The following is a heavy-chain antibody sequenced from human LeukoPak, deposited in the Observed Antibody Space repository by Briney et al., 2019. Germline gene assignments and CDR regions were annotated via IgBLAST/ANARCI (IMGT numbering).Heavy chain of an antibody. J-gene: IGHJ5*01. CDR2: IYHSGST. CDR3: ARDSPRMGQGLDS. CDR1: GGSISSGGYS. Sequence: KPSEALSLNCAVSGGSISSGGYSWSWIRQPPGKGLEWIGYIYHSGSTYYNPSLKSRVTISVVRSKNQFSLKLSSVTAADTAVYYCARDSPRMGQGLDSWGQGTLVTVSS. V-gene: IGHV4-30-2*01. D-gene: IGHD1-26*01.